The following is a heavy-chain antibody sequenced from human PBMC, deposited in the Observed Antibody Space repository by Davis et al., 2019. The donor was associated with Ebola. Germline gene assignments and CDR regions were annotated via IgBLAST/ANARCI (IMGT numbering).Heavy chain of an antibody. CDR1: GFTFSNYA. CDR3: AKKDDYGDHEYFRH. V-gene: IGHV3-30*18. Sequence: GESLKISCAASGFTFSNYAMNWVRQAPGKGLEWVAVISHDGTNKYYADSVKGRFTISRDNSKNTLFLQMNSLRPEDTALYHCAKKDDYGDHEYFRHWGQGTLVTVSS. J-gene: IGHJ1*01. D-gene: IGHD4-17*01. CDR2: ISHDGTNK.